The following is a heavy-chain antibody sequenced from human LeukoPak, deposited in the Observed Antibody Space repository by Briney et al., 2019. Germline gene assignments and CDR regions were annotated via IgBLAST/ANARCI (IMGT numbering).Heavy chain of an antibody. V-gene: IGHV1-3*01. CDR2: INAGNGNT. J-gene: IGHJ4*02. Sequence: ASVKVSCKASGYTFTNHAMHWVRQAPGQGLEWMGWINAGNGNTKYSQKFQGRVTITRDTSASTAYMELSSLRSEDTAVYYCARDFLWLIDYWGQGTLVTVSS. CDR1: GYTFTNHA. CDR3: ARDFLWLIDY. D-gene: IGHD2-21*01.